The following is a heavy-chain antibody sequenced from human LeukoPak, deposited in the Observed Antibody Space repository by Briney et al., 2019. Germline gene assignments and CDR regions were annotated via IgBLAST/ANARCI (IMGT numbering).Heavy chain of an antibody. CDR1: GFTVSSNY. V-gene: IGHV3-53*01. CDR2: IYSGGST. J-gene: IGHJ6*03. D-gene: IGHD2-15*01. CDR3: ARAPRNVVDYYYYYMDV. Sequence: GGSLRLSCAASGFTVSSNYMSWVRQAPGKGLEWVSAIYSGGSTYYADSVRDRFTISRDNSKNTPYLQMNSLRAEDTAVYYCARAPRNVVDYYYYYMDVWGKGTTVTVSS.